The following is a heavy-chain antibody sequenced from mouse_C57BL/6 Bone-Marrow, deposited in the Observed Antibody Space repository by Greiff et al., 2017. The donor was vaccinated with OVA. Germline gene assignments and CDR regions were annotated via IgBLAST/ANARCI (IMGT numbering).Heavy chain of an antibody. V-gene: IGHV5-2*01. CDR2: INSDGGST. CDR1: EYEFPSHD. CDR3: ARHGSYYYGSSYWYFDV. D-gene: IGHD1-1*01. Sequence: EVKLVESGGGLVQPGESLKLSCESNEYEFPSHDMSWVRKTPEKRLELVAAINSDGGSTYYPDTMERRFIISRDNTKKTLYLQMSSLRSEDTALYYCARHGSYYYGSSYWYFDVWGTGTTVTVSS. J-gene: IGHJ1*03.